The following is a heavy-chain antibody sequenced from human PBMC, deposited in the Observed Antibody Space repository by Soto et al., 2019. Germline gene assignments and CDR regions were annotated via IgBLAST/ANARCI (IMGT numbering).Heavy chain of an antibody. D-gene: IGHD5-18*01. V-gene: IGHV3-74*01. CDR1: GFTFSSYW. CDR3: ARARDTAMANYYCYGMDV. CDR2: INSDGSST. Sequence: GGSLRLSCAASGFTFSSYWMHWVRQAPGKGLVWVSRINSDGSSTSYADSVKGRFTISRDNAKNTLYLQMNSLRAEDTAVYYCARARDTAMANYYCYGMDVWGQGTTVTVSS. J-gene: IGHJ6*02.